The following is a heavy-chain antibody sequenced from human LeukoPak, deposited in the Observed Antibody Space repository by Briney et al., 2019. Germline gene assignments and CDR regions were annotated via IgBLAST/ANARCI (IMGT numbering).Heavy chain of an antibody. CDR3: AKEYCSSTSCYRFDP. CDR1: GFTFSSYA. D-gene: IGHD2-2*01. CDR2: ISGSGGST. Sequence: GGSLRFSCAASGFTFSSYAMSWVRQAPGKGLEWVSAISGSGGSTYYADSVKGRFTISRDNSKNTLYLQMNSLRAEDTAVYYCAKEYCSSTSCYRFDPWGQGTLVTVSS. J-gene: IGHJ5*02. V-gene: IGHV3-23*01.